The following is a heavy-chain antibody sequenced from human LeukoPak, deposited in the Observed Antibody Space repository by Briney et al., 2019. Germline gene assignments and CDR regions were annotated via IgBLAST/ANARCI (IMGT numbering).Heavy chain of an antibody. CDR3: ARARYSYTGIVDY. D-gene: IGHD5-18*01. J-gene: IGHJ4*02. V-gene: IGHV3-74*01. Sequence: PGGSLRLSCAASGFTFSDYWMHWVRQAPGKGLVWVSRLNNDGTSTRYADSVKGRFTNSRDNARNTVYLQMNSLRAEDTAVYYCARARYSYTGIVDYWGQGTLVTVSP. CDR1: GFTFSDYW. CDR2: LNNDGTST.